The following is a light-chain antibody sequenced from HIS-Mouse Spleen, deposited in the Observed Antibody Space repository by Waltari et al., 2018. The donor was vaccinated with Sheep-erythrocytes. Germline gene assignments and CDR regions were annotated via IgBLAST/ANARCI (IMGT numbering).Light chain of an antibody. CDR3: QQFNNYPRT. CDR1: QGISSY. V-gene: IGKV1-8*01. CDR2: AAS. Sequence: AIRMTQSPSSLSASTGDRVTITCRASQGISSYLAWYQQKPGKAPKLLIYAASTLQSGVPSRFSGSGSGTDFTLTISCLQPEDFATYYCQQFNNYPRTFGQGTKVDIK. J-gene: IGKJ1*01.